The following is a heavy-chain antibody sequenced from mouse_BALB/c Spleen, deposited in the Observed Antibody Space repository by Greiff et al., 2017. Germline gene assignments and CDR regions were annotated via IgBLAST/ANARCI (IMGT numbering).Heavy chain of an antibody. Sequence: EVKLMESGAELVRPGALVKLSCKASGFNIKDYYMHWVKQRPEQGLEWIGWIDPENGNTIYDPKFQGKASITADTSSNTAYLQLSSLTSEDTAVYYCASGGSGGHWYFDVWGAGTTVTVSS. V-gene: IGHV14-1*02. D-gene: IGHD1-1*01. CDR2: IDPENGNT. CDR1: GFNIKDYY. J-gene: IGHJ1*01. CDR3: ASGGSGGHWYFDV.